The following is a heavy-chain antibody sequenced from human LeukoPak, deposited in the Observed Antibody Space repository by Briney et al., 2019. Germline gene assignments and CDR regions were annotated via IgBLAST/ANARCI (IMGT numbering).Heavy chain of an antibody. D-gene: IGHD6-19*01. CDR1: GGSFSGYY. Sequence: SETLSLTCAVYGGSFSGYYCSWIRQPPGKWLEWIGEINHSGSTNYNPSPRSRVTISVDTPKNQFSLKLSSVTAADTAVYYCARYSSGWYQVGMDVWGQGTTVTVSS. J-gene: IGHJ6*02. CDR3: ARYSSGWYQVGMDV. CDR2: INHSGST. V-gene: IGHV4-34*01.